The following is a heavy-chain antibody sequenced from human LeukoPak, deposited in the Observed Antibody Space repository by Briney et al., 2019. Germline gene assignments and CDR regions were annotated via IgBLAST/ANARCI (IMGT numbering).Heavy chain of an antibody. J-gene: IGHJ4*02. CDR1: GYTFTSYG. CDR2: ISAYNGNT. CDR3: ARVAVAGYYFDY. V-gene: IGHV1-18*01. D-gene: IGHD6-19*01. Sequence: ASVKVSCKASGYTFTSYGISWVRQAPGQGLEWMGWISAYNGNTSYAQKFQGRVTMTRDMSTSTVYMELSSLRSEDTAVYYCARVAVAGYYFDYWGQGTLVTVSS.